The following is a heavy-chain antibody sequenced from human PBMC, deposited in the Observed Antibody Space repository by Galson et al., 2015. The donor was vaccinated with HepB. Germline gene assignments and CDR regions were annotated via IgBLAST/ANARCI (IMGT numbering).Heavy chain of an antibody. CDR2: IYSGGST. CDR3: ARDRYYYGSGSYRRGEYGMDV. J-gene: IGHJ6*02. V-gene: IGHV3-53*01. CDR1: GFTVSSNY. Sequence: SLRLSCAASGFTVSSNYMSWVRQAPGKGLEWVSVIYSGGSTYYADSVKGRFTISRDNSKNTLYLQMNSLRAEDTAVYYCARDRYYYGSGSYRRGEYGMDVWGQGTTVTVSS. D-gene: IGHD3-10*01.